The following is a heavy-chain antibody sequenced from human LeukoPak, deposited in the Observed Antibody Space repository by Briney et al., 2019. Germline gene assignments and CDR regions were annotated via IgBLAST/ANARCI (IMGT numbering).Heavy chain of an antibody. V-gene: IGHV3-53*05. CDR2: IYSGGST. D-gene: IGHD1-14*01. CDR1: GFTVSSNY. CDR3: AKAGGPEDPQLNFDI. Sequence: GFLRLSCAASGFTVSSNYMSWVRQAPGKGLEWVSVIYSGGSTYYADSVKGRFTISRDNSKNTLYLQMNSLRAEDTAVYYCAKAGGPEDPQLNFDIWGQGTMVTVSS. J-gene: IGHJ3*02.